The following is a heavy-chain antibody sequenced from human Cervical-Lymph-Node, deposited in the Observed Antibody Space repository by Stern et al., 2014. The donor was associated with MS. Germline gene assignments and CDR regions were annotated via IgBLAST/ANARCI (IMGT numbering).Heavy chain of an antibody. CDR1: GGSFRGNY. D-gene: IGHD3-10*01. J-gene: IGHJ6*02. CDR3: ARGHPTYGSGYYYITDV. Sequence: QVQLQQWGAGLLKPSETLSLTCGVHGGSFRGNYWSWIRPPPGKGVEWIWEIKFGGRTNYKPSLKSRVTISVDTSKNQFSLNLRSVTAADTAVYYCARGHPTYGSGYYYITDVWGQGTTVTVSS. CDR2: IKFGGRT. V-gene: IGHV4-34*01.